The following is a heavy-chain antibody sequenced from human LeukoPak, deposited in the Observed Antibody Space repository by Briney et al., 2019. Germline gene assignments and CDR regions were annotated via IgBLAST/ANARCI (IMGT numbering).Heavy chain of an antibody. Sequence: KPSETLSLTCTVSGGSFSSYYWSWIRQPPGKGLEWIGYNFDSGSTNYNPSLKSRVTISLDTSKSQFSLRLSSVTAADTAVYYCARHRSGSSWFAPWGPGTLVTVSS. D-gene: IGHD6-19*01. V-gene: IGHV4-59*08. CDR1: GGSFSSYY. CDR3: ARHRSGSSWFAP. J-gene: IGHJ5*02. CDR2: NFDSGST.